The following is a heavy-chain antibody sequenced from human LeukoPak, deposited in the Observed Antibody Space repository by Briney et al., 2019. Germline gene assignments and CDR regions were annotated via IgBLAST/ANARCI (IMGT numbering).Heavy chain of an antibody. V-gene: IGHV3-23*01. Sequence: GGSLKLSWEASGFTFTSYAMSWVRKPPGKGLDWVSAISGSGGSTYYADSVKGRFTISRDNSKNTLYLQMNSLRAEDTAVYYCANSGSGWYGDVWGKGTTVTISS. CDR1: GFTFTSYA. CDR3: ANSGSGWYGDV. J-gene: IGHJ6*04. D-gene: IGHD6-19*01. CDR2: ISGSGGST.